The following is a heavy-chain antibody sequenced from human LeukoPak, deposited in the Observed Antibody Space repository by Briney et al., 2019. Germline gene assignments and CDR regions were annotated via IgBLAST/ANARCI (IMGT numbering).Heavy chain of an antibody. CDR2: IGVSGGST. J-gene: IGHJ1*01. CDR1: GLTFSEYA. CDR3: AKGRVGTNGVLEH. D-gene: IGHD1-26*01. V-gene: IGHV3-23*01. Sequence: PGGSLRLSCAASGLTFSEYAMCWVRQVPGMGLEWVSTIGVSGGSTNYADSVRGRFTISRDNSKNTLYLQINSLRADDTAVYYCAKGRVGTNGVLEHWGQGTLVTVSS.